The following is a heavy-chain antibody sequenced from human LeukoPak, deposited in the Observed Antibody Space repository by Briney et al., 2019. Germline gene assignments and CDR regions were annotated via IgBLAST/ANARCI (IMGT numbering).Heavy chain of an antibody. CDR3: ARGLYDYVWGSYRPPDY. CDR1: GGSFSGYY. V-gene: IGHV4-34*01. CDR2: INHSGST. Sequence: SETLSLTCAVYGGSFSGYYWSWIRQPPGKGLEWIGEINHSGSTNYNPSLKSRVTISVDTSKNQFSLKLSSVTAADTAVYYCARGLYDYVWGSYRPPDYWGQGTLVTVSS. J-gene: IGHJ4*02. D-gene: IGHD3-16*02.